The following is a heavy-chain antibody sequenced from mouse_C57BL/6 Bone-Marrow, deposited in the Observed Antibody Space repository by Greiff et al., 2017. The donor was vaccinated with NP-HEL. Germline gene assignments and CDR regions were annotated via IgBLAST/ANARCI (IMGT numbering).Heavy chain of an antibody. D-gene: IGHD1-1*01. CDR1: GYTFTSYG. CDR2: IYPRSGNT. Sequence: QVQLQQSGAELARPGASVKLSCKASGYTFTSYGISWVKQRTGQGLEWIGEIYPRSGNTYYNEKFKGKATLTADKSSSTAYMELRSLTSEDSAVYFCARGGYYGSSYTFDYWGQGTTLTVSS. V-gene: IGHV1-81*01. J-gene: IGHJ2*01. CDR3: ARGGYYGSSYTFDY.